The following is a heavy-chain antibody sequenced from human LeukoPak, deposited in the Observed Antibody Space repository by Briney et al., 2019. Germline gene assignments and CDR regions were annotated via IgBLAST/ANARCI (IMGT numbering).Heavy chain of an antibody. CDR1: GFTFSSYA. CDR2: ISYDGSNK. D-gene: IGHD5-12*01. V-gene: IGHV3-30-3*01. J-gene: IGHJ6*03. Sequence: GGSLRLSCAASGFTFSSYAMHWVRQAPGKGLEWVAVISYDGSNKYYADSVKGRFTISRDNSKNTLYLQMNSLRAEDTAVYYCARGSGYGNYYYMDVWGKGTTVTVSS. CDR3: ARGSGYGNYYYMDV.